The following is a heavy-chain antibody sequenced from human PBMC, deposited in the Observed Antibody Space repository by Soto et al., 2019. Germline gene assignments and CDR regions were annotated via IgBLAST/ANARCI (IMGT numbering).Heavy chain of an antibody. J-gene: IGHJ6*02. CDR2: IIPIFGTA. CDR3: ASGYDDSIGYYSDYYYYGMDV. D-gene: IGHD3-22*01. CDR1: GGTFSSYA. Sequence: SVKVSCKASGGTFSSYAISWVRQAPGQGLEWMGGIIPIFGTANYAQKFQGRVTITADESTSTAYIELSSLRSDDTAVYYCASGYDDSIGYYSDYYYYGMDVWGQGTTVTVSS. V-gene: IGHV1-69*13.